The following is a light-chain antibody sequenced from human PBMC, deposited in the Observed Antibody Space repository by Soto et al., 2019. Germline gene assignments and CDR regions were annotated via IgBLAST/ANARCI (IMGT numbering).Light chain of an antibody. CDR1: QSVSSY. CDR2: DAS. V-gene: IGKV3-11*01. Sequence: ELVLTHSPGTLSFSPGERATLSFSASQSVSSYLAWYQQKPGQAPRLLIYDASNRATGIPARFSGSGSGTDFTLTISSLEPEDFAVYYCQQRSNWPPWTFGQGTKVDIK. J-gene: IGKJ1*01. CDR3: QQRSNWPPWT.